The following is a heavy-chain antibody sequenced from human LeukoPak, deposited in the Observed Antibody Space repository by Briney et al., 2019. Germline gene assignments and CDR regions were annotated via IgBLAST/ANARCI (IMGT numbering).Heavy chain of an antibody. CDR3: ARDLRGYCSSTSCYFNNYYYYYYMDV. D-gene: IGHD2-2*01. CDR2: IYCSGST. J-gene: IGHJ6*03. V-gene: IGHV4-59*12. CDR1: GCTISSYY. Sequence: SETLSLTCTVSGCTISSYYWSWIRQPPGKGLEWIGYIYCSGSTNYNPSLKSRIIISVDTSKNQFSLKLSSVTAADTAVYYCARDLRGYCSSTSCYFNNYYYYYYMDVWGKGTTVTVSS.